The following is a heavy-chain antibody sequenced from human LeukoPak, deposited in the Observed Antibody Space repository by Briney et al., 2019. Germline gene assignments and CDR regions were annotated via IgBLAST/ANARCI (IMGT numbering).Heavy chain of an antibody. CDR3: ARYYYDNSGSIYAFDI. J-gene: IGHJ3*02. D-gene: IGHD3-22*01. CDR1: GYSISSGYY. CDR2: IYHSGST. Sequence: PSETLSLTCTVSGYSISSGYYWGWIRQPPGKGLEWIGSIYHSGSTYYNPSLKSRVTISVDTSKNQFSLKLSYVTAADTAVYYCARYYYDNSGSIYAFDIWGQGTMVTVSS. V-gene: IGHV4-38-2*02.